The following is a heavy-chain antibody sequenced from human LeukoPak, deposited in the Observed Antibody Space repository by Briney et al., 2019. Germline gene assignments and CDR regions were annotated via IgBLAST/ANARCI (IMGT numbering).Heavy chain of an antibody. V-gene: IGHV4-4*07. Sequence: SETLSLTCTVSGGSISSYYWSWIRQPAGKGLEWIGRIYTSGSTNYNPSLKSRVTISVDTSKNQFSLKLSSVTAADTAVYYCARASPMVRGVNWFDPWGQGTLVTVSS. D-gene: IGHD3-10*01. CDR1: GGSISSYY. J-gene: IGHJ5*02. CDR3: ARASPMVRGVNWFDP. CDR2: IYTSGST.